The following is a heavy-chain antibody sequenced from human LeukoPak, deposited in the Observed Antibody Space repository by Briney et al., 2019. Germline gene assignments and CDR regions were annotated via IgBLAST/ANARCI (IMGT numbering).Heavy chain of an antibody. Sequence: SETLSLTCAVYGGSFSGYYWGWIRQPPGKGLEWIGEINHSGSTNYNPSLKSRVTISVDTSKNQFSLKLSSVTAADTAVYYCARGKYYDYVWGSYPWDYWGQGTLVTVSS. J-gene: IGHJ4*02. V-gene: IGHV4-34*01. CDR3: ARGKYYDYVWGSYPWDY. D-gene: IGHD3-16*02. CDR1: GGSFSGYY. CDR2: INHSGST.